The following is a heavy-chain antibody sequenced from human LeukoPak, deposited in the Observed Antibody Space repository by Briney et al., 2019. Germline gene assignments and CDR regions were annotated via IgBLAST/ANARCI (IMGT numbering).Heavy chain of an antibody. V-gene: IGHV3-21*01. CDR2: ISSSSSYI. CDR1: GFTFSSYS. J-gene: IGHJ4*02. D-gene: IGHD3-10*01. CDR3: ARENYGSGSYEGYFDY. Sequence: GGSLRLSCAASGFTFSSYSVNWVRQAPGKGLERVSSISSSSSYIYYADSVKGRFTISRDNAKNSLYLQMNSLRAEDTAVYYCARENYGSGSYEGYFDYWGQGTLVTVSS.